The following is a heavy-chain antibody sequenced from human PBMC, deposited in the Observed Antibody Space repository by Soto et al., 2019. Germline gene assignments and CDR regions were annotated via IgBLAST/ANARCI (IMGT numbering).Heavy chain of an antibody. CDR1: GYSFTSYW. CDR2: IDPSDSYT. Sequence: PGESLKISCKGSGYSFTSYWISWVRQMPGEGLEWMGRIDPSDSYTNYSPSFQGHVTISADKSISTAYLQWSSLKASDTAMYYCARGYCSSTSCYVVYYGMDVWGQGTTVTGSS. J-gene: IGHJ6*02. D-gene: IGHD2-2*01. CDR3: ARGYCSSTSCYVVYYGMDV. V-gene: IGHV5-10-1*01.